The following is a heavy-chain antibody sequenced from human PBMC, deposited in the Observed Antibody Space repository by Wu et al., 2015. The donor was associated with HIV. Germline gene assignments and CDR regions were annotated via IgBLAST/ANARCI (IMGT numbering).Heavy chain of an antibody. D-gene: IGHD4-23*01. Sequence: QVQLVQSGAEVKKPGASVKVSCKASGYTFTSYGISWVRQAPGQGLEWMGWINTYNGNTNYAQKLQGRVTMTTDTSTSTAYMELRSLRSDDTAVYYCARDPSDYGGEVYFDYWGQGTLVTVSS. J-gene: IGHJ4*02. CDR2: INTYNGNT. CDR3: ARDPSDYGGEVYFDY. V-gene: IGHV1-18*01. CDR1: GYTFTSYG.